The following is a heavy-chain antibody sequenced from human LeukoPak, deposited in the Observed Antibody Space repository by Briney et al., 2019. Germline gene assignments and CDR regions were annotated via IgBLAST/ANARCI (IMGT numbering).Heavy chain of an antibody. D-gene: IGHD1-26*01. CDR1: GGTFSSYS. V-gene: IGHV1-69*13. Sequence: GASVKVSCKASGGTFSSYSISWVRQAPGQGLEWMGGIIPIFDTADYAKKFQGRVTITADESTSTAYMELSSLRSEDTAVFYCARISLGAIWGYYYGMDVWGQGTTVTVSS. CDR2: IIPIFDTA. CDR3: ARISLGAIWGYYYGMDV. J-gene: IGHJ6*02.